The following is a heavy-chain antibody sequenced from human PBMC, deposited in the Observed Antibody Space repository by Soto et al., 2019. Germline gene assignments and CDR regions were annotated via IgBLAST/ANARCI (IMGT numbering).Heavy chain of an antibody. Sequence: PSETLSLTCTVSGASISSNNCYWGWIRQPPGRGLEWIGTISYSGSTYYNPSLKSRVTISVDTPQNQLSLKLNSVTAADTAVYYCARIYYDSVFDYWGQGTLVTVSS. CDR1: GASISSNNCY. D-gene: IGHD3-22*01. J-gene: IGHJ4*02. CDR3: ARIYYDSVFDY. V-gene: IGHV4-39*01. CDR2: ISYSGST.